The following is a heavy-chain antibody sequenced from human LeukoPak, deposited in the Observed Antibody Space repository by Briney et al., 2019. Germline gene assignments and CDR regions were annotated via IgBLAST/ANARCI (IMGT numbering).Heavy chain of an antibody. CDR1: GYSFTSYW. Sequence: GGSLRLSCKGSGYSFTSYWIGWVRQMPGKGLEWMGIIYPGDSDTRYSPSFQGQVTTSADKSISTAYLQWSSLKASDTAMYYCARRVAGMFNWFDPWGQGTLVTVS. V-gene: IGHV5-51*01. CDR2: IYPGDSDT. CDR3: ARRVAGMFNWFDP. D-gene: IGHD2-15*01. J-gene: IGHJ5*02.